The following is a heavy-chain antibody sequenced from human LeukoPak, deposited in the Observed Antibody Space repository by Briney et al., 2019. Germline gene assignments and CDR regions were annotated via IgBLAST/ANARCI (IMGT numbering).Heavy chain of an antibody. CDR1: GGSISSYY. Sequence: PSETLSLTCTVSGGSISSYYWSWIRQPPGKGLEWIGYIYYSGSTNYNPSLKSRVTISVDTSKNQFSLKLSSVTAADTAVYYCARDPMVRGASDGMDVWGQGTTVTVSS. V-gene: IGHV4-59*01. CDR2: IYYSGST. CDR3: ARDPMVRGASDGMDV. J-gene: IGHJ6*02. D-gene: IGHD3-10*01.